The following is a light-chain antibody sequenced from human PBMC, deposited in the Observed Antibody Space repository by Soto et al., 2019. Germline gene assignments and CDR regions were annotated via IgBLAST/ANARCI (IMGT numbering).Light chain of an antibody. CDR2: GAS. Sequence: EILLTQSPGTLSLSPGERAALSCRASQSVSSNLAWYQQKPGQAPRLLIYGASTRATGIPVRFSGSGSGTEFTLTITSLKSEDFAVYYCQEYNNWHTITFGGGTKVDIK. CDR3: QEYNNWHTIT. CDR1: QSVSSN. J-gene: IGKJ4*01. V-gene: IGKV3-15*01.